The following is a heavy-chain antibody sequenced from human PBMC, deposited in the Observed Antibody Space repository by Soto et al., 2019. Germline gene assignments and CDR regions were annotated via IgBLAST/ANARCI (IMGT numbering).Heavy chain of an antibody. CDR3: ARGGPQPQPTEDTAMVSYFDY. CDR2: INHSGST. CDR1: GGSFSGYY. V-gene: IGHV4-34*01. Sequence: SETLSLTCAVYGGSFSGYYWSWIRQPPGKGLEWIGEINHSGSTNYNPSLKSRVTISVDTSKNQFSLKLSSVTAADTAVYYCARGGPQPQPTEDTAMVSYFDYWGQGTLVTVSS. J-gene: IGHJ4*02. D-gene: IGHD5-18*01.